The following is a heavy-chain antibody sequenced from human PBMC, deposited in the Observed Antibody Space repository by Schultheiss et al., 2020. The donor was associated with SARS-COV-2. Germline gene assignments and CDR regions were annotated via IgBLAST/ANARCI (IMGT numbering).Heavy chain of an antibody. CDR2: ISSSSSYI. J-gene: IGHJ4*02. D-gene: IGHD2-2*01. Sequence: GGSLRLSCAASGFTFSSYAMSWVRQAPGKGLEWVSSISSSSSYIYYADSVKGRFTISRDNAKNSLYLQMNSLRAEDTAVYYCARYDYCSSTSCPWLYWGQGTLVTVSS. V-gene: IGHV3-21*01. CDR1: GFTFSSYA. CDR3: ARYDYCSSTSCPWLY.